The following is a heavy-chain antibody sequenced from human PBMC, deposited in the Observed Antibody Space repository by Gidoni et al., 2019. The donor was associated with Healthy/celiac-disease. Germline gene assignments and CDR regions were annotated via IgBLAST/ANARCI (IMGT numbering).Heavy chain of an antibody. CDR1: GCSIRRGGYY. CDR2: IYYSGST. D-gene: IGHD3-9*01. CDR3: ARGDYDILTGSQNYYMDV. V-gene: IGHV4-31*03. J-gene: IGHJ6*03. Sequence: QVQLQESGPGLVKPSQTLSLTCTVSGCSIRRGGYYWSWIRQHPGKGLEWIGYIYYSGSTYYNPSLKSRVTISVDTSKNQFSLKLSSVTAADTAVYYCARGDYDILTGSQNYYMDVWGKGTTVTVSS.